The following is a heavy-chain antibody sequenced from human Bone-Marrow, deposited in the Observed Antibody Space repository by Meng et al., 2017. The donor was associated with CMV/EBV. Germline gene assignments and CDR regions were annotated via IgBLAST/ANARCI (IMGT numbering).Heavy chain of an antibody. Sequence: SETLSLTCTVSGGSISSSSYYWGWIRQPPGKGLEWIGSIYYSGSTYYNPSLKSRVTISVDTSKNQFSLKLSSVTAADTAVYYCARGNIVVVIAPFDYWGQGTLVPVSS. J-gene: IGHJ4*02. CDR1: GGSISSSSYY. CDR2: IYYSGST. V-gene: IGHV4-39*07. CDR3: ARGNIVVVIAPFDY. D-gene: IGHD2-21*01.